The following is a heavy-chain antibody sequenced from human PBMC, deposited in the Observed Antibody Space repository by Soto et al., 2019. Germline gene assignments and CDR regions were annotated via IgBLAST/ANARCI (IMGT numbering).Heavy chain of an antibody. CDR3: ARDKSKVESWFDP. Sequence: SETLSLTCTVSGGSISSYYWSWIRQPPGKGLEWIGYIYYSGSTNYNPSLKSRVTISVDTSKNQFSLKLSSVTAADTAVYYCARDKSKVESWFDPWGQGTLVTVSS. CDR2: IYYSGST. J-gene: IGHJ5*02. D-gene: IGHD4-4*01. CDR1: GGSISSYY. V-gene: IGHV4-59*01.